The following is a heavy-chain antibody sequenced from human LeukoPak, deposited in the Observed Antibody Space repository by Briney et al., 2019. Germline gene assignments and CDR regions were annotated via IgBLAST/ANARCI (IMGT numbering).Heavy chain of an antibody. CDR2: IYHSGST. Sequence: PSETLSLTCAVSGGPISSSNWWSWVRQPPGKGLEWIGEIYHSGSTNYNPSLKSRVTIPVDKSKNQFSLKLSSVTAADTAVYYCARAPSGSCYECPDAFDIWGQGTMVTVSS. J-gene: IGHJ3*02. D-gene: IGHD2-15*01. CDR3: ARAPSGSCYECPDAFDI. CDR1: GGPISSSNW. V-gene: IGHV4-4*02.